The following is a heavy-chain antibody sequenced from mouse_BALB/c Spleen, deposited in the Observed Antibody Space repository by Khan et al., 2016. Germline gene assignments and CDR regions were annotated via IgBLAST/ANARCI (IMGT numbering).Heavy chain of an antibody. CDR2: IYPYNGGT. Sequence: VQLKQSGPDLVKPGASVKISCKASGYTFTDYNMHWVKQSHGKSLEWIGYIYPYNGGTGYNQKFKNKATLTEDNSSSTAAMELRSLTSEDSAVYDCARSNDWYFDVWGAGTTVTVSS. CDR3: ARSNDWYFDV. J-gene: IGHJ1*01. V-gene: IGHV1S29*02. CDR1: GYTFTDYN.